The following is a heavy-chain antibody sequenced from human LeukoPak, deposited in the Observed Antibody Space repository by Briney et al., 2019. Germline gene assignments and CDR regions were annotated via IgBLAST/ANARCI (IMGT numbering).Heavy chain of an antibody. CDR1: GGTFSSYA. Sequence: ASVKVSCKASGGTFSSYAISWVRQAPGQGLEWMGGIIPIFGTANYAQKFQGRVTITADESTSTAYMELSSLRSEDTAVYYCAREGYDFWSGSLVRYYYYGMDVWGQGTTVTVPS. D-gene: IGHD3-3*01. V-gene: IGHV1-69*01. CDR2: IIPIFGTA. CDR3: AREGYDFWSGSLVRYYYYGMDV. J-gene: IGHJ6*02.